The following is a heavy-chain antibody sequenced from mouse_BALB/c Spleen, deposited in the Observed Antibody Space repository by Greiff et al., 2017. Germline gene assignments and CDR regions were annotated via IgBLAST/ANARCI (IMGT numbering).Heavy chain of an antibody. D-gene: IGHD1-3*01. CDR2: ISSGGSYT. V-gene: IGHV5-6*01. CDR3: ARHGPLNFWYFDV. J-gene: IGHJ1*01. CDR1: GFTFSSYG. Sequence: EVHLVESGGDLVKPGGSLKLSCAASGFTFSSYGMSWVRQTPDKRLEWVATISSGGSYTYYPDSVKGRFTISRDNAKNTLYLQMSSLKSEDTAMYYCARHGPLNFWYFDVWGAGTTVTVSS.